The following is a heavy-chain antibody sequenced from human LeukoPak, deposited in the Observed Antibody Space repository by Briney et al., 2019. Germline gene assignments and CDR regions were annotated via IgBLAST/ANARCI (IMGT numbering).Heavy chain of an antibody. CDR1: GGSISSSRYY. CDR3: ARHGSSGWYYLGVDY. D-gene: IGHD6-19*01. CDR2: IYYSVST. J-gene: IGHJ4*02. V-gene: IGHV4-39*01. Sequence: SETLSLTCTVSGGSISSSRYYWGWIRQPPGKGLEWIGSIYYSVSTYYNPSLKSRVTISVDTSKNQFSLKLSSVTAADTDVYYCARHGSSGWYYLGVDYWGQGTLVTVSS.